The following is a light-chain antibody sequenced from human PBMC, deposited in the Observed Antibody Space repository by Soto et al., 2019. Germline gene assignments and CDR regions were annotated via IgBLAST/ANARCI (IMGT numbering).Light chain of an antibody. CDR3: QQYETPPPT. CDR1: HDINNY. J-gene: IGKJ2*01. V-gene: IGKV1-33*01. Sequence: DIQMTQSPSSLSASVGDRVTITCQASHDINNYLSWYQQKPGKAPKLLIHDASHVETGGPSSFSGSGSGKNFTLTISSLQTPDIATYYCQQYETPPPTFGRGTKVNIK. CDR2: DAS.